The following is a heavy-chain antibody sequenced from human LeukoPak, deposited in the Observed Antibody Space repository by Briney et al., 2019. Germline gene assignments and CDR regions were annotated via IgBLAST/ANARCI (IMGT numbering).Heavy chain of an antibody. CDR2: IYYSGSI. CDR3: ATHPLLDY. CDR1: GDSIRRDNYY. J-gene: IGHJ4*02. Sequence: SETLSLTCTVSGDSIRRDNYYWGWIRQPPGKGLEWIGSIYYSGSIYYNPSLKSRVSISVDPSKSQFSLKLTSVTAADTAVYYCATHPLLDYWGQGSLVTVSS. D-gene: IGHD3-16*02. V-gene: IGHV4-39*01.